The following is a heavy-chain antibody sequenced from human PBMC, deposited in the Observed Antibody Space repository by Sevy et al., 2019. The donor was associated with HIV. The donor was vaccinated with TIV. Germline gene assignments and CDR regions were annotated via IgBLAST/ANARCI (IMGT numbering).Heavy chain of an antibody. CDR2: TSYDGGNK. D-gene: IGHD3-10*01. V-gene: IGHV3-30*18. J-gene: IGHJ6*02. CDR1: GFTFSTYG. CDR3: AKDLLELTIKELAQDYYYGMDV. Sequence: GGSLRLSCVASGFTFSTYGMHWVRQAPGKGLEWVAITSYDGGNKYYEDSVKGRFTISRDNSKNTLYLQMNSLRAEDTAVYCCAKDLLELTIKELAQDYYYGMDVWGQGTTVTVSS.